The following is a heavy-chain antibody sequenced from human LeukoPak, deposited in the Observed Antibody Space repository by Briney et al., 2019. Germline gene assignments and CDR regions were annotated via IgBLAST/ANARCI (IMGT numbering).Heavy chain of an antibody. V-gene: IGHV3-30-3*01. CDR2: MSSDGNAM. CDR3: ARCRSDYRTVDP. Sequence: GGSLRLSCVASGFTFTAYLIHWVRQAPGKGLEWVAVMSSDGNAMFYADSVKGRFTISRDNSKNTLYLQMNSLRAEDTAVYYCARCRSDYRTVDPWGQGTLVSVSS. J-gene: IGHJ5*02. D-gene: IGHD4-11*01. CDR1: GFTFTAYL.